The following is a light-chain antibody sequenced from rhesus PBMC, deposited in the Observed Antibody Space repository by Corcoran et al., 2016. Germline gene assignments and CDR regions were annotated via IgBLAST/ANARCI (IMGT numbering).Light chain of an antibody. V-gene: IGKV1-74*01. CDR1: ENVNNY. J-gene: IGKJ4*01. CDR3: QHGYSTPLP. CDR2: EAS. Sequence: DIQMTQSPSSLSASVGDRVTITCRASENVNNYLNWYQQKPGKAPKLLIYEASTLQTGVPSRFSGSGSWTDYTFTICILQPVDVATYYCQHGYSTPLPFGGGTKV.